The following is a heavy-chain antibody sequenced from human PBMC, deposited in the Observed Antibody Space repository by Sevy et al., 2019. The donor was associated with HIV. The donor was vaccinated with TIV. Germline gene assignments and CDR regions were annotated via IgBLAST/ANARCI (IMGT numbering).Heavy chain of an antibody. D-gene: IGHD2-8*01. Sequence: GGSQRLSCAASGFTFSKYSMSWVRQPPGKGLEWVSTLSFGCGEINYADSVKGRFNISRDNSKSSVYLQMNNLRPEDTAVYYCAREGCNNPHDYWGQGTLVTVSS. J-gene: IGHJ4*02. CDR1: GFTFSKYS. CDR2: LSFGCGEI. CDR3: AREGCNNPHDY. V-gene: IGHV3-23*01.